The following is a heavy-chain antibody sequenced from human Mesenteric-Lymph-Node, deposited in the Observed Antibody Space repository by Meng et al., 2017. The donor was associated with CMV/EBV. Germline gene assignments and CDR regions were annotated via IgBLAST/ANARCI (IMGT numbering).Heavy chain of an antibody. CDR2: IIPIFGTA. V-gene: IGHV1-69*05. CDR3: ARGVHYGGNSGWGYYYGMDV. D-gene: IGHD4-23*01. CDR1: GGTFSSYA. Sequence: SVKVSCKASGGTFSSYAISWVRQAPGQGLGWMGGIIPIFGTANYAQKFQGRVTITTDESTSTAYMELSSLRSEDTAVYYCARGVHYGGNSGWGYYYGMDVWGQGTTVTVSS. J-gene: IGHJ6*02.